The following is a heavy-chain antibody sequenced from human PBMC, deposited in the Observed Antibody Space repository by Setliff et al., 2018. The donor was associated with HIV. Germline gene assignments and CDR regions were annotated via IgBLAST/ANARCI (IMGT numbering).Heavy chain of an antibody. CDR1: GGSISLHY. Sequence: SETLSLTCTISGGSISLHYWSWIRQPPGKNPEYIGYIHPSGETYYSPSLMSRLTISLDTANNRFSLRLTSATAADTAIYYCARKAADVSGGGMDVWGQGTTVTVSS. CDR2: IHPSGET. D-gene: IGHD2-15*01. J-gene: IGHJ6*02. CDR3: ARKAADVSGGGMDV. V-gene: IGHV4-59*11.